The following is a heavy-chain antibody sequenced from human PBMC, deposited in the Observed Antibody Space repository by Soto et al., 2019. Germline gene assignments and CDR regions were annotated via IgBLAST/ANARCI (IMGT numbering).Heavy chain of an antibody. V-gene: IGHV3-23*01. CDR2: ISGSGGST. Sequence: EGSLRLSCAASRFTFSSYAMSWVRQAPGKGLEWVSAISGSGGSTYYADSVKGRFTISRDNSKNTLYLQMNSLRAEDAAVYYCAKVRGYCSSTSCSITLFDYWGQGTLVTVSS. J-gene: IGHJ4*02. CDR3: AKVRGYCSSTSCSITLFDY. D-gene: IGHD2-2*01. CDR1: RFTFSSYA.